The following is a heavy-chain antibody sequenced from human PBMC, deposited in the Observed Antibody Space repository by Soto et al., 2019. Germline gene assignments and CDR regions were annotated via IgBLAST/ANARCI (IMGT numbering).Heavy chain of an antibody. V-gene: IGHV3-33*01. CDR1: GFTFSSYG. CDR3: AREGAYSSSWFDY. J-gene: IGHJ4*02. D-gene: IGHD6-13*01. CDR2: IWYDGSNK. Sequence: GGSLRLSCAASGFTFSSYGMHWVRQAPGKGLEWVAVIWYDGSNKYYADSVKARFTISRDNSKNTLYLQMNSLRAEDTAVYYCAREGAYSSSWFDYWGQGTLVTVSS.